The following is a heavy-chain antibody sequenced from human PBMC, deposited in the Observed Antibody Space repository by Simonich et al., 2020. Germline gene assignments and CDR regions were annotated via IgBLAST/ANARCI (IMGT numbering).Heavy chain of an antibody. V-gene: IGHV1-2*02. CDR2: INPNIGGT. D-gene: IGHD6-13*01. J-gene: IGHJ1*01. CDR3: ARSNIAAAGTGYFQH. CDR1: GYTFTGYY. Sequence: QVQLVQSGAEVKKPGASVKVSCKASGYTFTGYYMHWVRQAPGQGLGWMGWINPNIGGTNYAQKFQGRVTMTRDTSISTAYMELSRLRSDDTAVYYCARSNIAAAGTGYFQHWGQGTLVTVSS.